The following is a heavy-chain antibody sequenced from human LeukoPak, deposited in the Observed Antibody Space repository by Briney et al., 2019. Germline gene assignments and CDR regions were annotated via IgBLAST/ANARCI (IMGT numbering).Heavy chain of an antibody. CDR2: MNPNSGNT. D-gene: IGHD3-22*01. CDR3: ARAVRYYDSSGYPYYLDY. Sequence: PVASVKVSCKASGYTFTSYDINWARQATGQGLEWMGWMNPNSGNTGYAQKFQGRVTMTRNTSISTAYMELSSLRSEDTAVYYCARAVRYYDSSGYPYYLDYWGQGTLVTVSS. CDR1: GYTFTSYD. J-gene: IGHJ4*02. V-gene: IGHV1-8*01.